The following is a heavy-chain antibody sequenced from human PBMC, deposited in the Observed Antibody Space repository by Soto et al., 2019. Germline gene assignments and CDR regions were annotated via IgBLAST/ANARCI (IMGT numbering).Heavy chain of an antibody. CDR2: IKSKTDGGTT. CDR1: GFTFTNAW. CDR3: TTDSYSTIIIVRFDD. Sequence: GGSLRLSCAASGFTFTNAWINWVRQAPGKGLEWVGRIKSKTDGGTTDYAEPVKGRFAISRDDSNNMVYLQMNSLKIEDTAVYYCTTDSYSTIIIVRFDDWGHGTLVTVSS. J-gene: IGHJ4*01. D-gene: IGHD3-22*01. V-gene: IGHV3-15*07.